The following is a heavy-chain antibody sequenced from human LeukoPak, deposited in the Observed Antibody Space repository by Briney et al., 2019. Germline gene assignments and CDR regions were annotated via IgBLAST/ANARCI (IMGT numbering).Heavy chain of an antibody. D-gene: IGHD6-13*01. CDR1: GFTFDDYA. Sequence: GGSLRLSCAASGFTFDDYAIHWVRQAPGKGLEWVSLISGDGGSTYYADSVKGRFTISRDNSKNSLYLQMNSLRTEDTALYYCAKANIAAASQAPWFDPWGQGTLVTVFS. CDR3: AKANIAAASQAPWFDP. CDR2: ISGDGGST. J-gene: IGHJ5*02. V-gene: IGHV3-43*02.